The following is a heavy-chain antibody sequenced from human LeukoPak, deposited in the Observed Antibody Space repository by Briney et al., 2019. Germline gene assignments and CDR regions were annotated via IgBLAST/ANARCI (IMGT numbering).Heavy chain of an antibody. CDR2: IYYSGST. V-gene: IGHV4-59*01. CDR1: GGSISSYY. D-gene: IGHD3-3*01. J-gene: IGHJ4*02. Sequence: NTSETLSLTCTVSGGSISSYYWSWIRQPPGKGLEWIGYIYYSGSTNYNPSLKSRVTISVDTSKNQFSLKLSSVTAADTAVYYCASSTYYDFWSGPARAPFDYWGQGTLVTVSS. CDR3: ASSTYYDFWSGPARAPFDY.